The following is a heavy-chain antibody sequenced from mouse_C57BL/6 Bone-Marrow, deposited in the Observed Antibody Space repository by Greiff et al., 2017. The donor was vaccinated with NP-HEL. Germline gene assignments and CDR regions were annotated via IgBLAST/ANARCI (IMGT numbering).Heavy chain of an antibody. V-gene: IGHV1-26*01. J-gene: IGHJ4*01. CDR3: ARWDYDYTAMDY. CDR1: GYTFTDYY. Sequence: EVQLQQSGPELVKPGASVKISCKASGYTFTDYYMNWVKQSHGKSLEWIGDINPNNGGTSYNQKFKGKATLTVDKSSSTAYMELRSLTSEDSAVYYCARWDYDYTAMDYWGQGTSVTVSS. CDR2: INPNNGGT. D-gene: IGHD1-1*02.